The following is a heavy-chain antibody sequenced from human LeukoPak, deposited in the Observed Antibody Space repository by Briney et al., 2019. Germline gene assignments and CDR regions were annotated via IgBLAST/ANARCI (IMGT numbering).Heavy chain of an antibody. Sequence: VASVKASCKASGGTFSSYAISWVRQAPGQGLEWMGRIIPILGIANYAQKFQGRVTITADKSTSTAYMELSSLRSEDTAVYYCARQEMDGSGSPYDYWGQGTLVTVSS. CDR2: IIPILGIA. CDR1: GGTFSSYA. J-gene: IGHJ4*02. D-gene: IGHD3-10*01. V-gene: IGHV1-69*04. CDR3: ARQEMDGSGSPYDY.